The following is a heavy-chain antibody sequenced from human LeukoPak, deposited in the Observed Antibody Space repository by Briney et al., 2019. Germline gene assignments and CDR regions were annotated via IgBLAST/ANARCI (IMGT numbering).Heavy chain of an antibody. CDR1: GFTFSSYG. J-gene: IGHJ4*02. V-gene: IGHV3-30*18. CDR3: AKYFVGQMAPFDY. D-gene: IGHD2-8*01. CDR2: ISYDGSNK. Sequence: GRSLRLSCAASGFTFSSYGMHWVRQAPGKGLEWVAVISYDGSNKYYADSVKGRFTISRDSAKKSLHLQMNSLRAEDTASYYCAKYFVGQMAPFDYWGQGTLVTVSS.